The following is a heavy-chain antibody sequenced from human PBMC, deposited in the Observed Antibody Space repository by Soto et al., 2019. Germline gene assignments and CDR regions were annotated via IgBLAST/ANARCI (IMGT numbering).Heavy chain of an antibody. CDR2: ISVSGGST. V-gene: IGHV3-23*01. CDR3: AKEKEARRPFDY. CDR1: GFTFSSYA. J-gene: IGHJ4*02. D-gene: IGHD6-25*01. Sequence: GGSLRLSCAASGFTFSSYAMSWVRQAPGKGLEWVSAISVSGGSTYYADSVKGRFTISRDNSKNTVFLQMNNLRADDTAVYYCAKEKEARRPFDYWGQGTLVTVSS.